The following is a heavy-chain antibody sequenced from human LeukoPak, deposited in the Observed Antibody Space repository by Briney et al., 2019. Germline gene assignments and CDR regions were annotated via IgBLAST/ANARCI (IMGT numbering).Heavy chain of an antibody. V-gene: IGHV4-59*01. D-gene: IGHD5-18*01. CDR3: ARFTRGYSYGTGFDI. CDR1: GDSINAYY. J-gene: IGHJ3*02. Sequence: SETLSLTCTVSGDSINAYYWGWIRQPPGKGLEWIGYIYYSGSTNYNPSLKSRVTISVDTSKNQFSLKLSSVTAADTAVYYCARFTRGYSYGTGFDIWGQGTMVTVSS. CDR2: IYYSGST.